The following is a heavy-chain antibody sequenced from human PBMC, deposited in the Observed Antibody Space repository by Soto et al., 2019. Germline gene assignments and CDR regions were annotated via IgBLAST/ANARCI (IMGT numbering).Heavy chain of an antibody. CDR1: GFTFSGYG. Sequence: QVQLVESGGGVVQPGRSLRLSCAASGFTFSGYGMHWVRQAPGKGLEWVAVISYDGSNKYYADSVKGRFTISRDNSKNTLYLQMNSLRAEDTAMYYCAKGGYCTNGVCSRFDHWGQSTFVTVSS. D-gene: IGHD2-8*01. CDR3: AKGGYCTNGVCSRFDH. V-gene: IGHV3-30*18. J-gene: IGHJ4*02. CDR2: ISYDGSNK.